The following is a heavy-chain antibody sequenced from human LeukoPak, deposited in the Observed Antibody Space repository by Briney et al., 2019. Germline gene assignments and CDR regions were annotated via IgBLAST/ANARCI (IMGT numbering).Heavy chain of an antibody. J-gene: IGHJ4*02. V-gene: IGHV4-4*07. D-gene: IGHD3-22*01. Sequence: SETLSLTCTVSGCSISSYYLSWIRQPAGKGLEWIGLIYTSGSTNYNPSLKSRVTMSVDTSKNQFSLKLSSVTAADTAVYYCAGTDKYYYDSSGYLDYWGQGTLVTVSS. CDR1: GCSISSYY. CDR3: AGTDKYYYDSSGYLDY. CDR2: IYTSGST.